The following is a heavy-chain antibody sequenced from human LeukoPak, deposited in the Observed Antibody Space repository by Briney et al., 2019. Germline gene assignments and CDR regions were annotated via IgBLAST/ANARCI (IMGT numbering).Heavy chain of an antibody. Sequence: PGGSLRLSCAASGFTFSNYGMHWVRQAPGKGLEWVAFTRYDGTNKHHADSVKGRFTISRDNSKNTLHLQMNSLRAEDTAVYYCARWDKMISMVRGDQYWGQGTLVTVSS. J-gene: IGHJ4*02. D-gene: IGHD3-10*01. CDR1: GFTFSNYG. CDR3: ARWDKMISMVRGDQY. CDR2: TRYDGTNK. V-gene: IGHV3-30*02.